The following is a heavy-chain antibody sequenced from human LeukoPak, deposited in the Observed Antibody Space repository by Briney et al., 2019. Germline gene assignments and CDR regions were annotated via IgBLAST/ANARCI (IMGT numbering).Heavy chain of an antibody. CDR1: GGSISSGDYY. V-gene: IGHV4-30-4*01. Sequence: PSQTLSLTCTVSGGSISSGDYYWSWIRQPPGKGLEWIGYIYYSGSTYYNPSLKSRVTISVDTSKNQFSLKLSSVTAADTAVYYCARDHPATTGVYFDYWGQGTLVTVSS. CDR2: IYYSGST. J-gene: IGHJ4*02. D-gene: IGHD1-1*01. CDR3: ARDHPATTGVYFDY.